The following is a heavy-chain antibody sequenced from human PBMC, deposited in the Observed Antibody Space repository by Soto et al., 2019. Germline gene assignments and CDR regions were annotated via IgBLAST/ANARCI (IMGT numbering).Heavy chain of an antibody. CDR1: GFTFDDYA. V-gene: IGHV3-43*02. CDR3: AKGRTYCYDRGAFDI. CDR2: ISGDGGST. D-gene: IGHD3-22*01. Sequence: GGSLRLSCAASGFTFDDYAMHWVRPAPGKGLEWVSLISGDGGSTYYADSVKGRFTISRDNSKNSLYLQMNSLRTEDTALYYCAKGRTYCYDRGAFDIWGQGTMVTVSS. J-gene: IGHJ3*02.